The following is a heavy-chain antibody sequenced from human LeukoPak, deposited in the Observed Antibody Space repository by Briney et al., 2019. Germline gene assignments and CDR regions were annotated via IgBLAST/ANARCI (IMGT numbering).Heavy chain of an antibody. CDR2: MHSDGRT. Sequence: GGSQRLSCAASGFSVSNNYMNWVRQASGKGLEWVSVMHSDGRTFYADSVKGRFTISRDKSKNMFYLQMDSLRAEDTAVYYCARDPDDRSGLDAFETWGQGTKVTVS. D-gene: IGHD3-22*01. CDR3: ARDPDDRSGLDAFET. CDR1: GFSVSNNY. V-gene: IGHV3-53*01. J-gene: IGHJ3*02.